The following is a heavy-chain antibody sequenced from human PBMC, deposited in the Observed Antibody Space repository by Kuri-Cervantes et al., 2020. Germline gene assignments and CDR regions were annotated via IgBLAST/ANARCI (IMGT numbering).Heavy chain of an antibody. CDR3: ARGGGYDFWSGYYN. CDR1: GFTFSSYW. D-gene: IGHD3-3*01. CDR2: INSDGSST. J-gene: IGHJ4*02. Sequence: GESLKISCAASGFTFSSYWMHWVRQAPGKGLVWVSRINSDGSSTSYADSVKGRFTISRDNSKNTLYLQMNSLRAEDTAVYYCARGGGYDFWSGYYNWGQGTLVTVSS. V-gene: IGHV3-74*01.